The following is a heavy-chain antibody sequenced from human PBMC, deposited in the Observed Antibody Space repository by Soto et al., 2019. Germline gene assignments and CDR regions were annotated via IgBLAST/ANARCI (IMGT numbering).Heavy chain of an antibody. J-gene: IGHJ6*02. CDR3: ARGVGTYYDFWGGYLSGYGMDV. D-gene: IGHD3-3*01. CDR2: IYYSGST. V-gene: IGHV4-31*03. CDR1: GGSISSGGYY. Sequence: QVQLQESGPGLVKPSQTLSLTCTVSGGSISSGGYYWSWIRQHPGKGLEWIGYIYYSGSTYYNPSLKYRVTISVDSSKNQFSLKLSSVTAADTALYYCARGVGTYYDFWGGYLSGYGMDVWGQGTTVTVSS.